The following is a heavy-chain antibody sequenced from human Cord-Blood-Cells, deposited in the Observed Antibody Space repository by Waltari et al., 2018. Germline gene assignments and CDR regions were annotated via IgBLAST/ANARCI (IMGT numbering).Heavy chain of an antibody. CDR1: GGSISSSRYY. CDR3: ARRPSTVTRKTFDY. CDR2: IYYSGST. D-gene: IGHD4-17*01. Sequence: QLQLQESGPGLVKPSETLSLTCTVSGGSISSSRYYWGWIRQPPGKGLEWIGSIYYSGSTYYNPSLKSRVTISVDTSKNQFSLKLSSVTAADTAVYYCARRPSTVTRKTFDYWGQGTLVTVSS. V-gene: IGHV4-39*01. J-gene: IGHJ4*02.